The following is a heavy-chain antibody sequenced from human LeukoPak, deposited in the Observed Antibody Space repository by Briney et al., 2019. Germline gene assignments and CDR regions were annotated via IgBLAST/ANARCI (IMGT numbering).Heavy chain of an antibody. J-gene: IGHJ6*02. Sequence: SETLSLTCTVSGGSISSYYWSWIRQPAGKGLEWIGRIYTSGSTNYNPSLKSRVTMSVDTSRNQFSLKLSSVTAADTAVYYCAGGLAYCGGDCYSGGMDVWGQGTTVTVSS. CDR3: AGGLAYCGGDCYSGGMDV. CDR2: IYTSGST. D-gene: IGHD2-21*02. V-gene: IGHV4-4*07. CDR1: GGSISSYY.